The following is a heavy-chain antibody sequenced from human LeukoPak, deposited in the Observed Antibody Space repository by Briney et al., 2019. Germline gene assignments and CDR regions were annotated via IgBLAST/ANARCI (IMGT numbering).Heavy chain of an antibody. CDR2: IYSNTSA. CDR3: ARSHRLYSSDWYVEYFHV. D-gene: IGHD6-19*01. CDR1: GFTISYNY. Sequence: GGSLRLSCAASGFTISYNYMSWVRQAPGKGLQWVSVIYSNTSAYYADSVKGRFTISRHNSKNTLYLQMTSLRAEDTAVYYCARSHRLYSSDWYVEYFHVWGQGTLVTVSS. V-gene: IGHV3-53*04. J-gene: IGHJ1*01.